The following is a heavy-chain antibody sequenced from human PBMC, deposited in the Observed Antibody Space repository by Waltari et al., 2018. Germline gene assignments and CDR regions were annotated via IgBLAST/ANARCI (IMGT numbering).Heavy chain of an antibody. V-gene: IGHV3-23*03. CDR1: GFTFSSYA. D-gene: IGHD6-13*01. J-gene: IGHJ4*02. CDR3: AKDQIAAAGTSFDY. CDR2: IYSGGST. Sequence: EVQLLESGGGLVQPGGSLRLSCAASGFTFSSYAMSWVRQAPGKGLEWVSGIYSGGSTYYADSVKGRFTISRDNSNNTLYLQMNSLRAEDTAVYYCAKDQIAAAGTSFDYWGQGTLVTVSS.